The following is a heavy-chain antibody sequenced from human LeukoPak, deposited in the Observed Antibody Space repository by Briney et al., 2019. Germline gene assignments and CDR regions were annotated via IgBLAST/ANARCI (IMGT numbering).Heavy chain of an antibody. CDR1: GFTVSTNH. CDR2: IYSDTNT. J-gene: IGHJ6*04. Sequence: GGSLRLSCEVSGFTVSTNHMSWVRQSPRKGLECVSVIYSDTNTYYADSVKGRFTISRDNSKNTVFLQMNSLRAEDTAVYYCARDREVVTAKAQMDVWGKGTTVTVSS. CDR3: ARDREVVTAKAQMDV. V-gene: IGHV3-53*01. D-gene: IGHD2-21*02.